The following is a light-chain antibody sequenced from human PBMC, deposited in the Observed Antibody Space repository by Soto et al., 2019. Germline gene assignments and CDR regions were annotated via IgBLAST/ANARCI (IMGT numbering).Light chain of an antibody. CDR2: GAS. CDR3: QQHSTWPLT. V-gene: IGKV3D-20*02. J-gene: IGKJ4*01. CDR1: QSVSSSY. Sequence: EIVMTQSPGTLSFYPGERATLSCRASQSVSSSYLAWYQQTPRQAPRLLIYGASNRATGIPARFSGSGSGTDFTLTISSLEPEDFAVYYCQQHSTWPLTFGGGTKVDI.